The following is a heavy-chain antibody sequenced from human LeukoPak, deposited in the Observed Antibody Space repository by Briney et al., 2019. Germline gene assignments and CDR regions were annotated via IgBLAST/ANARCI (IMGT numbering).Heavy chain of an antibody. CDR2: LSGDETYI. D-gene: IGHD6-13*01. V-gene: IGHV3-33*05. J-gene: IGHJ4*02. CDR1: GFTFSSYG. CDR3: AKAAVYSRNWTPFDD. Sequence: GGSLRLSCAASGFTFSSYGMHWVRQAPGKGLEWVALLSGDETYIDYTDSVKGRFTISRDTSKNTLFLQMNSLRADDTAIYYCAKAAVYSRNWTPFDDWGQGTLVTVSS.